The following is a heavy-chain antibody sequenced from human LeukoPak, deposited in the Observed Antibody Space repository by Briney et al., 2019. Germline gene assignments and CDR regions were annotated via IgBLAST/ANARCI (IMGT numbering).Heavy chain of an antibody. J-gene: IGHJ4*02. CDR3: ARRNIAAAALDY. Sequence: QPGSSLRLSCAASGFTFSSYAMRWVRQAPGKGLNWVSAISGSGGSTYYADSVKGRFTISRDNSKNTLYLQMNSLRAEDTAVYYCARRNIAAAALDYWGQGTLVTVSS. V-gene: IGHV3-23*01. CDR1: GFTFSSYA. D-gene: IGHD6-13*01. CDR2: ISGSGGST.